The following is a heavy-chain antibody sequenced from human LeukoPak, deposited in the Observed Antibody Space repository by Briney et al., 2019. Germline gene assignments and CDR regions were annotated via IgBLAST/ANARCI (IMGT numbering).Heavy chain of an antibody. CDR1: GFTFSSYA. Sequence: GGSLRLSCAASGFTFSSYAMSWVRQAPGKGLEWVSGISPSGDITYYADSVKGRFTISRDNSKNTLYLQMNSLRAEDTAVYYCARGGYSGYEYNFDYWGQGTLVTVSS. CDR3: ARGGYSGYEYNFDY. V-gene: IGHV3-23*01. CDR2: ISPSGDIT. D-gene: IGHD5-12*01. J-gene: IGHJ4*02.